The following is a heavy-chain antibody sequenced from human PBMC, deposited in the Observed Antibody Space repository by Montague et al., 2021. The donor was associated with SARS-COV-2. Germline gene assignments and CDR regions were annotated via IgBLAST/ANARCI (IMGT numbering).Heavy chain of an antibody. CDR2: IYYSGST. D-gene: IGHD2-8*01. J-gene: IGHJ6*02. Sequence: SETLSLTCTVSGGSISGYYWSWIRQPPGKGLEWIGYIYYSGSTKYNPFLESRVTVSVDRSKNQVSLKLSSVTAADTAVYYCARLLRSCTNGVCRTYYNYAMDVWGQGTTVTASS. CDR3: ARLLRSCTNGVCRTYYNYAMDV. V-gene: IGHV4-59*01. CDR1: GGSISGYY.